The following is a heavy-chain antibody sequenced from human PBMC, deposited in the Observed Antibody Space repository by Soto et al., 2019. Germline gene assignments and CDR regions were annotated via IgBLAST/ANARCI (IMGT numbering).Heavy chain of an antibody. CDR3: ARAAVPTDSSCYDVNWFEH. J-gene: IGHJ5*02. Sequence: SVKVSCKASGGTFSSYAISWVRQAPGQGLEWMGGIIPIFGTANYAQKFQGRVTITADESTSTAYMELSSLRSEDTAVYYCARAAVPTDSSCYDVNWFEHWGQGTLVTVSS. CDR1: GGTFSSYA. D-gene: IGHD3-22*01. V-gene: IGHV1-69*13. CDR2: IIPIFGTA.